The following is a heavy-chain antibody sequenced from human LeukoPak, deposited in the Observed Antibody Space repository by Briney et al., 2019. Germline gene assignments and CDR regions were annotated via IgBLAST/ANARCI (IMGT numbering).Heavy chain of an antibody. CDR3: ARDGSVSSGYPNY. CDR1: GYTFNRFG. J-gene: IGHJ4*02. Sequence: ASVKVSCKASGYTFNRFGMSWVRQAPGHGLEWMGWISAYNGHTKYIEKVRGRVIMTTDTSTSTAYMELRSLRSDDTAVYYCARDGSVSSGYPNYWGQGTLVTVSS. V-gene: IGHV1-18*01. CDR2: ISAYNGHT. D-gene: IGHD3-22*01.